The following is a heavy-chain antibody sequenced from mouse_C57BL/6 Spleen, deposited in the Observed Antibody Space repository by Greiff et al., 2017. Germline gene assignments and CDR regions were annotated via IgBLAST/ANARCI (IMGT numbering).Heavy chain of an antibody. Sequence: QVQLQQPGAELVKPGASVKMSCKASGYTFTSYWITWVKQRPGQGLEWIGDLYPGSGSTNYNEKFKSKATLTVDTSSSTAYMQLSSLTSEDSAVYYCAREYYGSSPWYFDVWGTGTTVTVSS. D-gene: IGHD1-1*01. CDR3: AREYYGSSPWYFDV. CDR1: GYTFTSYW. J-gene: IGHJ1*03. CDR2: LYPGSGST. V-gene: IGHV1-55*01.